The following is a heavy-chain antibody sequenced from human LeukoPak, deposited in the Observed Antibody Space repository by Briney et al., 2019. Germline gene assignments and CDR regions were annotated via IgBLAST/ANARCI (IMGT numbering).Heavy chain of an antibody. V-gene: IGHV3-30-3*01. Sequence: GGSLRLSCTASGFTFNDYAMYWVRQAPGKGLEWVTLISYDGYDKSYADSVRGRFTISRDNSRNTLYLQMDSLRSEDTAVYYCARDFFPVVDSTWYEIGYWGQGTLVTVSS. CDR1: GFTFNDYA. D-gene: IGHD2-21*01. CDR2: ISYDGYDK. CDR3: ARDFFPVVDSTWYEIGY. J-gene: IGHJ4*02.